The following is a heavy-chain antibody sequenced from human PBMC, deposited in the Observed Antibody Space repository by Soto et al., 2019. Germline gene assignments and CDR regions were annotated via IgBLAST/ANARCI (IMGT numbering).Heavy chain of an antibody. CDR2: ISSSSSYI. D-gene: IGHD1-1*01. CDR1: GFTFSSYS. Sequence: GGSLRLSCAASGFTFSSYSMNWVRQAPGKGLEWVSSISSSSSYIYYADSVKGRFTISRDNAKNSLYLQMNSLSAEDTAVYYWARYSRNRRYYYYYGMDVWGQGTTVTGSS. CDR3: ARYSRNRRYYYYYGMDV. J-gene: IGHJ6*02. V-gene: IGHV3-21*01.